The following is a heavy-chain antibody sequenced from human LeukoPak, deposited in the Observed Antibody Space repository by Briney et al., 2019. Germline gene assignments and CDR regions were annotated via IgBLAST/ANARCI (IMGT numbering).Heavy chain of an antibody. Sequence: ASVKVSCKASGYTFTSYGISWVRQAPGQGLEWLRWFSAYNGNTNDSQKHQGRVTMTTDTSTSTAYMELRSLRSDDTGVYYWARDCSSTSCYVNNWFDSWGQGTLVTVSS. D-gene: IGHD2-2*01. CDR2: FSAYNGNT. CDR3: ARDCSSTSCYVNNWFDS. CDR1: GYTFTSYG. J-gene: IGHJ5*01. V-gene: IGHV1-18*01.